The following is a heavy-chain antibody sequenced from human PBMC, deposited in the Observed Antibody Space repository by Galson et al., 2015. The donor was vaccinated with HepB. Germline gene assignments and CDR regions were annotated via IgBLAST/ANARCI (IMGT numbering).Heavy chain of an antibody. CDR3: ARQRRSGYQLLSPSGGMDV. CDR2: IYPGDSDT. V-gene: IGHV5-51*01. Sequence: QSGAEVKKPGESLKISCKGSGYSFTSYWIGWVRQMPGKGLEWMGIIYPGDSDTRYSPSFQGQVTISADKSISTAYLQWSSLKASDTAMYYCARQRRSGYQLLSPSGGMDVWGQGTTVTVSS. CDR1: GYSFTSYW. D-gene: IGHD2-2*01. J-gene: IGHJ6*02.